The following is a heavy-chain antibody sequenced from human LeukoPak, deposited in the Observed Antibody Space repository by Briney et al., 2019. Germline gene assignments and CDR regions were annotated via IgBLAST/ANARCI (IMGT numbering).Heavy chain of an antibody. CDR1: GGSISSYY. D-gene: IGHD6-13*01. Sequence: SETLSLTCTVSGGSISSYYWSWIRQPPGKGLEWIGYIYYSGSINYNPSLKSRVTISVDTSKNQFSLKLSSVTAADTAVYYCARYLRTSSSWYYFDYWGQGTLVTVSS. V-gene: IGHV4-59*08. CDR2: IYYSGSI. J-gene: IGHJ4*02. CDR3: ARYLRTSSSWYYFDY.